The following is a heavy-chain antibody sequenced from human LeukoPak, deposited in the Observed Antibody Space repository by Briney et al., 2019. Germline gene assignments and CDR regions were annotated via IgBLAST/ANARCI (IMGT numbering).Heavy chain of an antibody. CDR2: INTSTGNP. D-gene: IGHD1-1*01. CDR3: ARVVQKGILEYYYYMDV. V-gene: IGHV7-4-1*02. CDR1: GYTFTSYA. Sequence: ASVKVSCKASGYTFTSYAMNWVRQAPGQGLEWMGWINTSTGNPTYAQGFTGRFVFSLDTSVSTAYLQISSLKAEDTAVYYCARVVQKGILEYYYYMDVWGKGTTVTVSS. J-gene: IGHJ6*03.